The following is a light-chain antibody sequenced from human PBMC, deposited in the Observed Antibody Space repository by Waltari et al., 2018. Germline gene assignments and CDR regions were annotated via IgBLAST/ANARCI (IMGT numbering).Light chain of an antibody. J-gene: IGLJ3*02. Sequence: QSALTQPASVSGSPGQSITLSCIGTSSDVGGYSLVSWYQQHPGKAPKLMIYEDNKRPAGVSNRLSGSKSGNTASLTISGLQAEDEADYYCCSYVRNVTWVFGGGTKLAVL. CDR2: EDN. CDR3: CSYVRNVTWV. V-gene: IGLV2-23*01. CDR1: SSDVGGYSL.